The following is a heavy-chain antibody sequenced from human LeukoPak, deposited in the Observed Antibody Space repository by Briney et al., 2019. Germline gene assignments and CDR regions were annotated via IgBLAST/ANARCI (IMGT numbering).Heavy chain of an antibody. D-gene: IGHD4-17*01. J-gene: IGHJ5*02. CDR2: IYSGGST. CDR3: ARDIYGDYGWFDT. CDR1: GFTVSSNY. Sequence: GGSLRLSCAASGFTVSSNYMSWVRQAPGKGLEWVSVIYSGGSTYYADSVKGRFTISRDNSKNTLYLQMNSLRAEDTAVYYCARDIYGDYGWFDTWGQGNLFTVSS. V-gene: IGHV3-53*01.